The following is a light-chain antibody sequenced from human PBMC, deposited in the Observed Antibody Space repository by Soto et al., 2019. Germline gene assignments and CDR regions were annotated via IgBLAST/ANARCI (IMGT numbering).Light chain of an antibody. CDR1: QSLPSNS. CDR2: GAS. J-gene: IGKJ1*01. V-gene: IGKV3-20*01. Sequence: ETVLMQSPDTLSLSPGERVTLSCRASQSLPSNSLAWYQQKPGQPPRLLFYGASSRATGVPDRFVGSGSGTDFTLTVARLEAEDSAVYFCHQSDGSPWTCGQGTKVEV. CDR3: HQSDGSPWT.